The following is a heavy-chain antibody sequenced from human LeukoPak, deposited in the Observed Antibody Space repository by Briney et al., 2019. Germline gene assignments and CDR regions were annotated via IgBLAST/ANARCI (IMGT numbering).Heavy chain of an antibody. CDR3: ARVLRLERPYYYYYMDV. V-gene: IGHV3-30*02. Sequence: PGGSLRLSCAASGFTFSSYGMHWVRQAPGKGLERVAFIRYNGGIKYYADSVKGRFIISRDNSKNTLYLQMNSLRAEDTAVYYCARVLRLERPYYYYYMDVWGKGTTVTISS. D-gene: IGHD1-1*01. J-gene: IGHJ6*03. CDR2: IRYNGGIK. CDR1: GFTFSSYG.